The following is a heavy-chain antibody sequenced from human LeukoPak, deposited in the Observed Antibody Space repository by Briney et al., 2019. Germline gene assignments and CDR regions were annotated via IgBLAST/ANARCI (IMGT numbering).Heavy chain of an antibody. V-gene: IGHV3-48*03. CDR3: ARALNYFGHMDV. Sequence: GGSLRLSCEAYEFTFSNYEMNWVRQAPGKGLEWVSYIGGSGSTMYYADSVRGRFTISRDNAKNSLYLKMNSLRVEDTAVYYCARALNYFGHMDVWGKGTTVTISS. J-gene: IGHJ6*03. CDR1: EFTFSNYE. D-gene: IGHD3-10*01. CDR2: IGGSGSTM.